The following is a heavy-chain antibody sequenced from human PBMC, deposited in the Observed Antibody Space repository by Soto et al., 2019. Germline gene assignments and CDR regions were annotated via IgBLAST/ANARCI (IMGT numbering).Heavy chain of an antibody. CDR2: IYYSGST. CDR1: GGSISSGGYY. CDR3: ASSIPAATPDVGYYGMDV. D-gene: IGHD2-2*01. Sequence: QVQLQESGPGLVKPSQTLSLTCTVSGGSISSGGYYWSWIRQHPGKGLEWIGYIYYSGSTYYNPSLKSRVTISVDTSKNQFSLKLSSVTAADPAVYYCASSIPAATPDVGYYGMDVWGQGTTVTVSS. V-gene: IGHV4-31*03. J-gene: IGHJ6*02.